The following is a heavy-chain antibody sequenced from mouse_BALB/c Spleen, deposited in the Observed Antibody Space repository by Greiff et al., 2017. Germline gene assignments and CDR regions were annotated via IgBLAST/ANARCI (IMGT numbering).Heavy chain of an antibody. V-gene: IGHV2-9*02. CDR2: IWAGGST. D-gene: IGHD2-3*01. J-gene: IGHJ2*01. CDR3: AKDDGYRFDY. Sequence: VQRVESGPGLVAPSQSLSITCTASGFSLTSYGVHWVRQPPGKGLEWLVVIWAGGSTNYNSALMSRLSISKDNSKSQVFLKMNRLQTDDTAMYYCAKDDGYRFDYWGQGTTLTVSA. CDR1: GFSLTSYG.